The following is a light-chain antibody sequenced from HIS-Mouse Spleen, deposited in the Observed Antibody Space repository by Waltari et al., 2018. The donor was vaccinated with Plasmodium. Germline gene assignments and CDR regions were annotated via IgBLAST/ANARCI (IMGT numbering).Light chain of an antibody. CDR1: NIGRKN. V-gene: IGLV3-9*01. CDR3: QVWDSSTVV. J-gene: IGLJ2*01. CDR2: RDS. Sequence: SYELTQPLSVSVALGQTARITCGGNNIGRKNVHWYQQKQGQAPVLVIYRDSNRPSGIPERFSGSNSGNTATLTISRAQAGDEADYYCQVWDSSTVVFGGGTKLTVL.